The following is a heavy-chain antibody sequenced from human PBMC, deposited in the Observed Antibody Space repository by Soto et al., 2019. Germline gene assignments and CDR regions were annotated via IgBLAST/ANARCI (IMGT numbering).Heavy chain of an antibody. J-gene: IGHJ6*03. D-gene: IGHD5-12*01. CDR1: GYTFTSYD. CDR2: MNPNSGNT. Sequence: QVQLVQSGAEVKKPGASVKVSCKASGYTFTSYDINWVRQATGQGLEWMGWMNPNSGNTGYAQKFQGRVTMARNTSISTAYMEMSSLRSEDTAVYYCARGQRGGYYYYYYYMDVWGKGTTVTVSS. V-gene: IGHV1-8*01. CDR3: ARGQRGGYYYYYYYMDV.